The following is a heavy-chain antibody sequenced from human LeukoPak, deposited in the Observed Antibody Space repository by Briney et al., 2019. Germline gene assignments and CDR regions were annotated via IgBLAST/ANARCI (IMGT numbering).Heavy chain of an antibody. V-gene: IGHV4-59*11. CDR3: ARDGVVPAAASHYYYYYMDV. J-gene: IGHJ6*03. Sequence: PSDTLSLTCTVSGGSISSHYWSWIRQPPGKGLECIGYIYYSGSTNYNPSLKSRVTISVDTSKNQFSLKLSSVTAADTAVYYCARDGVVPAAASHYYYYYMDVWGKGTTVTVSS. D-gene: IGHD2-2*01. CDR2: IYYSGST. CDR1: GGSISSHY.